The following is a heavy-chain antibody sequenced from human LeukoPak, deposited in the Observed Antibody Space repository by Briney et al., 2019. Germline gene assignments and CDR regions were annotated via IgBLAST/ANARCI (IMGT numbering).Heavy chain of an antibody. J-gene: IGHJ4*02. CDR1: GGTFSSYA. CDR2: IIPIFGTA. CDR3: ARGYCSGGSCHAPNFDY. V-gene: IGHV1-69*01. Sequence: SVKVSCKASGGTFSSYAISWVRQAPGQGLEWMGGIIPIFGTANYAQKFQGRVTITADESTSTAYMELSSLRSEDTAVYYCARGYCSGGSCHAPNFDYWGQGTLVTVSS. D-gene: IGHD2-15*01.